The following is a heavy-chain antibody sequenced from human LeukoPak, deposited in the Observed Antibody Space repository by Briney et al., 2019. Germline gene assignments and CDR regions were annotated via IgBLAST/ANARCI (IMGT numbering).Heavy chain of an antibody. CDR1: GGSISSSTYY. V-gene: IGHV4-39*01. D-gene: IGHD6-13*01. CDR3: ARLGPGYSSTWSNDAFAI. Sequence: SETLSLTCTVSGGSISSSTYYWGWIRQPPGKGLEWMGNIFYTGSTYYHPSLKSRVTISVDTSKNQFSLKLSSVTAADTAVYYCARLGPGYSSTWSNDAFAIWGQGTVVTVSS. J-gene: IGHJ3*02. CDR2: IFYTGST.